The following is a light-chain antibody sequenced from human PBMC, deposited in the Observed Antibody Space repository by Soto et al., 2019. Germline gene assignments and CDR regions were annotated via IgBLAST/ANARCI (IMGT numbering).Light chain of an antibody. Sequence: EIVLTQSPGTLSLSPGERATLSCRASQSVSSTYLIWYQQKPGQAPRLLISGASRRATGIPDRFSGAGSGTDFTLTISRLEPEDFALYYCQQHDILPITFGQGTRLET. J-gene: IGKJ5*01. CDR3: QQHDILPIT. CDR2: GAS. CDR1: QSVSSTY. V-gene: IGKV3-20*01.